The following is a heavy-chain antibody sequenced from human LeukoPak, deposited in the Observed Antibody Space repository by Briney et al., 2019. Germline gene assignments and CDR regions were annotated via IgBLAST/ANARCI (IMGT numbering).Heavy chain of an antibody. V-gene: IGHV3-23*01. CDR2: ISGSGGST. D-gene: IGHD2-21*02. CDR1: GFTFSSYW. J-gene: IGHJ4*02. CDR3: AKPVYCGGDCYTYYFDY. Sequence: GGSLRLSCEASGFTFSSYWMSWVRQAPGKGLEWVSAISGSGGSTYYADSVKGRFTISRDNSKNTLYLQMNSLRAEDTAVYYCAKPVYCGGDCYTYYFDYWGQGTLVTVSS.